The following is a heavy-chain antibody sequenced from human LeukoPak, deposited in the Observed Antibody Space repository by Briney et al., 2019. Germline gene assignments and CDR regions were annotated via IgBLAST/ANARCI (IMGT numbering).Heavy chain of an antibody. CDR2: ISSSSTYI. J-gene: IGHJ4*02. Sequence: GGSLRLSCAASGFTFSTYSMNWVRQAPGKGLEWVSSISSSSTYIYYADSVKGRFTISRDNAKNSLYLQMNSLRAEDTAMYYCARDKDGYYDSSGYYGGKHDYWGQGTLVSVSS. V-gene: IGHV3-21*01. D-gene: IGHD3-22*01. CDR1: GFTFSTYS. CDR3: ARDKDGYYDSSGYYGGKHDY.